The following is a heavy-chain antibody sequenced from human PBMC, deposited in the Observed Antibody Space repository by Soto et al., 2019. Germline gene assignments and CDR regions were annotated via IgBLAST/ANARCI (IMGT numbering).Heavy chain of an antibody. Sequence: GGSLRLSCAASGFTFSGHWRHWVRQAPGKGLEWVSRIDTDGSGTSYADSVKGRFTISRDNAKNSLYLQMNSLRDEDTAVYYCGGDSSGYFYPDVFDIWGQGTMVT. CDR2: IDTDGSGT. CDR3: GGDSSGYFYPDVFDI. CDR1: GFTFSGHW. V-gene: IGHV3-74*01. D-gene: IGHD3-22*01. J-gene: IGHJ3*02.